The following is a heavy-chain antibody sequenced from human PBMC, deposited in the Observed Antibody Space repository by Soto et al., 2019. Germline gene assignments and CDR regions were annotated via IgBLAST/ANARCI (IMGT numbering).Heavy chain of an antibody. V-gene: IGHV4-59*08. D-gene: IGHD3-9*01. Sequence: PSETLSLTCTVSGGSISGYYWSWIRQSPEKGLEYIGYISYSGSTNYNPSLKSRVTTSLDTSKNQFSLKLSSVTAADTAIYYCVSLNFDILTGYYAFDLWGQGTMVTVSS. CDR3: VSLNFDILTGYYAFDL. J-gene: IGHJ3*01. CDR1: GGSISGYY. CDR2: ISYSGST.